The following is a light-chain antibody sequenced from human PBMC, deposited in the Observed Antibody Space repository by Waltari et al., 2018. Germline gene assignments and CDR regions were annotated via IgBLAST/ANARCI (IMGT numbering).Light chain of an antibody. J-gene: IGLJ2*01. Sequence: QSALTQPASVSGSPGQSITISCTGTTRDVGRYNYVSWYQCHPGKAPELIIYEVTNRPSWVSDRVSGSKSGNTASLSISGLQPEDEADYYCSSYTSIKTPYVVFGGGTKVTVL. CDR3: SSYTSIKTPYVV. CDR2: EVT. CDR1: TRDVGRYNY. V-gene: IGLV2-14*01.